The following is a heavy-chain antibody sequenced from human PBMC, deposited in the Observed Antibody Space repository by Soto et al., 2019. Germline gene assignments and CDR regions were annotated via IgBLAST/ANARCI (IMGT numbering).Heavy chain of an antibody. CDR2: LIPVFGSP. Sequence: QVQLVQSGAEVKKPGSSVTVSCKTSGGTFSKDAINWVRQAPGQGLEWMGLLIPVFGSPIYAQKFRGRIRITADESTSTDFMDLSSLRSEDTAVYYCTRVLGYTFEPGKTRYYAMDVWGQGTTVSVSS. J-gene: IGHJ6*02. V-gene: IGHV1-69*01. CDR3: TRVLGYTFEPGKTRYYAMDV. CDR1: GGTFSKDA. D-gene: IGHD5-18*01.